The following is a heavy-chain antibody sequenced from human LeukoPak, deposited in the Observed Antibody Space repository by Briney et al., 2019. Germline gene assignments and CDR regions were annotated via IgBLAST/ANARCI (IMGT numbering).Heavy chain of an antibody. CDR2: IYTSGST. CDR3: ARLMYYDILTGSYYFDY. D-gene: IGHD3-9*01. J-gene: IGHJ4*02. V-gene: IGHV4-61*02. Sequence: PSETLSLTCTVSGGSISSGSYYWSWIRQPAGKGLEWIGRIYTSGSTNYNPSLKSRVTMSVDTSKNQFSLKLSSVTAADTAVYYCARLMYYDILTGSYYFDYWGQGTLVTVSS. CDR1: GGSISSGSYY.